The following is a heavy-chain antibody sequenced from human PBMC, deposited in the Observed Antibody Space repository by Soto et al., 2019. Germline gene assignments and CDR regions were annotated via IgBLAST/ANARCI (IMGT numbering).Heavy chain of an antibody. J-gene: IGHJ4*02. CDR1: GYTFTIYG. Sequence: ASVKVSCKASGYTFTIYGISWVRQAPGQGLEWMGWISAYNGNTNYAQKLQGRVTMTTDTSTSTAYMELRSLRSDDTAVYYCARDRGFVVRAPPVDYWGQGTLVTVS. CDR2: ISAYNGNT. V-gene: IGHV1-18*01. CDR3: ARDRGFVVRAPPVDY. D-gene: IGHD3-10*01.